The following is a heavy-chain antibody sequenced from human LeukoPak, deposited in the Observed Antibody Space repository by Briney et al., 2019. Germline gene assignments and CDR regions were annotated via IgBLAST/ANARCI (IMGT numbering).Heavy chain of an antibody. CDR3: ATRYSRGYRY. J-gene: IGHJ4*02. Sequence: GGTLRLSCAASGLTFSRYWMRWVRQAPGKGLEWVANIKQDGSEKYYVDSVKGRFTIARDNAKNSLHLQMNSLRAEDTAVYYCATRYSRGYRYWGQGTLVSVSS. V-gene: IGHV3-7*02. D-gene: IGHD3-22*01. CDR2: IKQDGSEK. CDR1: GLTFSRYW.